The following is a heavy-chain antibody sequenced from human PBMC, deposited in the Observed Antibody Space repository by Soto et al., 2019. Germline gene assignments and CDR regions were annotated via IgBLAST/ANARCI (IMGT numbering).Heavy chain of an antibody. CDR3: ARCFSGNYPSRPEEQYYFDS. CDR2: IYYSGYT. CDR1: GDPIRSYY. Sequence: SETLSLTCTVSGDPIRSYYWSWIQQPPGKGLEWIGYIYYSGYTSYNPSLKSRVTISVDTSKNQFSLKLNSVTAADTAVYYCARCFSGNYPSRPEEQYYFDSWGQGTLVTVYS. J-gene: IGHJ4*02. V-gene: IGHV4-59*01. D-gene: IGHD1-26*01.